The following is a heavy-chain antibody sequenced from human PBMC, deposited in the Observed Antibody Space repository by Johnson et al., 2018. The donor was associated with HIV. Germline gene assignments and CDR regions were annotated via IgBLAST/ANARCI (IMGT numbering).Heavy chain of an antibody. CDR1: GFTFSNAW. V-gene: IGHV3-15*01. CDR2: IKSKTDGGTT. CDR3: TAAKWLLDAFDI. Sequence: MLLVESGGGLVKPGGSLRLSCAASGFTFSNAWMSWVRQAPGKGLEWVGRIKSKTDGGTTDYAAPVKGRFTISRDDSKNTLNLQMNSLKTQDTAVYYCTAAKWLLDAFDIWGQGTMVTVYS. D-gene: IGHD3-22*01. J-gene: IGHJ3*02.